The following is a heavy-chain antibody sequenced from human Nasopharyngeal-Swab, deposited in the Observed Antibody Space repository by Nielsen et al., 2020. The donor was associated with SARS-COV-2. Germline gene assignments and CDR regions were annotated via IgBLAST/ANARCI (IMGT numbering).Heavy chain of an antibody. J-gene: IGHJ4*02. D-gene: IGHD3-22*01. CDR3: AKGRYYYDTSGHLLFDY. Sequence: GESLKISCAASGFSFSSYDMSWVRQAPGKGLERVSGISGIDGSTYYADSVKGRFTISRDSSKNTLYLQMSSLRAEDTAVYYCAKGRYYYDTSGHLLFDYWGQGTLVTVSS. V-gene: IGHV3-23*01. CDR1: GFSFSSYD. CDR2: ISGIDGST.